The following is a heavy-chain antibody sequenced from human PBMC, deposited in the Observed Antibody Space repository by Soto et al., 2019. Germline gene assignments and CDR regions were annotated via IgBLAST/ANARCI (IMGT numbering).Heavy chain of an antibody. D-gene: IGHD3-10*01. CDR2: FRSGGDDDTT. J-gene: IGHJ4*02. V-gene: IGHV3-23*01. Sequence: GGSLRLSCAASGFTFSSYSMSWVRQAPGKGLEWVSGFRSGGDDDTTYYADSVRGRFTISRDNSKNTLFLQMNGLRAEDTAIYYCAKKVNSGSGSQFFDYWGQGTLVTVSS. CDR3: AKKVNSGSGSQFFDY. CDR1: GFTFSSYS.